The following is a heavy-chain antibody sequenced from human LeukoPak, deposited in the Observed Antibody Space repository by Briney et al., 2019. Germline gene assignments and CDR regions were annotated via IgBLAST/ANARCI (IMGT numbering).Heavy chain of an antibody. CDR3: ARESRDGYNNNWVFDY. V-gene: IGHV1-2*02. J-gene: IGHJ4*02. D-gene: IGHD5-24*01. CDR1: GYTFTDYY. Sequence: GASVKVSCKASGYTFTDYYMHWVRQAPGQGLEWMGWIKPNTGDTNSAQKFQGRVTLTRDTSISTAYMELSRLRSDDTAVYYCARESRDGYNNNWVFDYWGQGTLVTVSS. CDR2: IKPNTGDT.